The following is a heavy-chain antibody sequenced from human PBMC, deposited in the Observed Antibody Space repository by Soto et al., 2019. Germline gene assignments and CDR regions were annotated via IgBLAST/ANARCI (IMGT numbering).Heavy chain of an antibody. CDR1: GNTFTSYD. V-gene: IGHV1-8*01. J-gene: IGHJ4*02. D-gene: IGHD1-1*01. CDR2: LNPNTGNS. CDR3: ARRAETNGWNGFGADKYYFDF. Sequence: ASVKVSCKASGNTFTSYDITWVRQATGHGLEWMGWLNPNTGNSGYAQKFQGRITVTSDTSINTVHMELSSLRSEDTAVYYCARRAETNGWNGFGADKYYFDFWGQGTLVTVSS.